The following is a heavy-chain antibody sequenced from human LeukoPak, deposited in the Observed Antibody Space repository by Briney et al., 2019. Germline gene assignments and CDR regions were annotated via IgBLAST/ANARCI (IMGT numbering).Heavy chain of an antibody. Sequence: GGSLRLSCAASGFTFSSYAMSWVRQAPGKGLEWVSFISSSSGYIYYADSVKGRFTISRDNAKNSLYLLMNSLRAEDTAVYYCATVIAYRGYMDVWGKGTTVTVSS. J-gene: IGHJ6*03. CDR2: ISSSSGYI. CDR1: GFTFSSYA. CDR3: ATVIAYRGYMDV. D-gene: IGHD6-13*01. V-gene: IGHV3-21*01.